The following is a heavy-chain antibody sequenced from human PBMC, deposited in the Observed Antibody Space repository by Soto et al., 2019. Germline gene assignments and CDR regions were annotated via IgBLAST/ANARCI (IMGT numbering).Heavy chain of an antibody. V-gene: IGHV4-31*03. CDR3: AMGSASQSPLILRFLEWSPFYGYGMDV. J-gene: IGHJ6*02. D-gene: IGHD3-3*01. Sequence: PSETLSLTCTVSGGSISSGGYYWSWIRQHPGKGLEWIGYIYYSGSTYYNPSLKSRVTISVDTSKNQFSLKLSSVTAADTAVYYCAMGSASQSPLILRFLEWSPFYGYGMDVWGQGTTVTVSS. CDR2: IYYSGST. CDR1: GGSISSGGYY.